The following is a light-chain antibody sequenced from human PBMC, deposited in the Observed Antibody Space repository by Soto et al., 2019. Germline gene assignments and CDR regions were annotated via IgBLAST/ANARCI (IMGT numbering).Light chain of an antibody. CDR3: EQYNSYST. J-gene: IGKJ1*01. Sequence: DNQMTQSPSTVSASVGDRVTITCRASQSISSWLAWYQQKPGKAPKLLIYKASSLESGVPSRFSGSGSGTEFTLTISSLQPDDFATYYCEQYNSYSTFGQGTKVDI. CDR2: KAS. CDR1: QSISSW. V-gene: IGKV1-5*03.